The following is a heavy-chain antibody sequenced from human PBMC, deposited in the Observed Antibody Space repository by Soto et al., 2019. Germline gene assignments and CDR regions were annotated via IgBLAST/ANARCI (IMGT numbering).Heavy chain of an antibody. Sequence: EVQLVESGGGLVQPGGSLRLSCAASAFTFSGHYMVWVRQAPGKGLEWVGRSRNKANNYTTEYAASVKGRFTNSRDDSMHSLYLQMNSLKLEDTAVYYCARDGGIAARHFYGMDVWGQGTTVTVSS. CDR2: SRNKANNYTT. J-gene: IGHJ6*02. V-gene: IGHV3-72*01. CDR3: ARDGGIAARHFYGMDV. CDR1: AFTFSGHY. D-gene: IGHD6-6*01.